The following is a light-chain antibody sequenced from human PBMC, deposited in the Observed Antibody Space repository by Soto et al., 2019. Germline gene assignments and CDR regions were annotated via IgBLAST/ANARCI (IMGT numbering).Light chain of an antibody. Sequence: QSALTQPPSASGSPGQSVTISCTGTSSDVGGYNHVSWYQHHPGKAPKLMIYEVSKRPSGVPDRFSGSKCGNTASLTVSGLQAEDEADYYCSSYAGSNNFVVFGGGTKLTVL. CDR3: SSYAGSNNFVV. CDR2: EVS. V-gene: IGLV2-8*01. J-gene: IGLJ2*01. CDR1: SSDVGGYNH.